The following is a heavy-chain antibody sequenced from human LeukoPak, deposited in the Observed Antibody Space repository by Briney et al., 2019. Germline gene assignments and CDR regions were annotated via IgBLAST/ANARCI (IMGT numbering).Heavy chain of an antibody. CDR3: AKDRDYYDSSGYYAWYFDL. J-gene: IGHJ2*01. CDR1: GFTFSSYG. V-gene: IGHV3-30*02. CDR2: IRYDGSNK. D-gene: IGHD3-22*01. Sequence: GGSLRLSCAASGFTFSSYGMHWVRQAPGKGLEWVAFIRYDGSNKYYADSVKGRFTISRDNSKNTLYLQMNSLRAEDTAVYYCAKDRDYYDSSGYYAWYFDLWGRGTLVTVSS.